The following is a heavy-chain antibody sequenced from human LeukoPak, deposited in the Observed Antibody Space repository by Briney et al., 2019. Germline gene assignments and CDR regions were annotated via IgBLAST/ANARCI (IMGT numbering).Heavy chain of an antibody. CDR3: AKTLEPQQLVPPTFDY. D-gene: IGHD6-13*01. J-gene: IGHJ4*02. CDR1: GFTFSSYA. Sequence: GGSLRLSCAASGFTFSSYAMSWVRQAPGKGLEWVSAISGSGGSTYYADSVKGRFTISRDNSKNTLYLQMNSLRAEDTAVYYCAKTLEPQQLVPPTFDYWGQGTLVTVS. CDR2: ISGSGGST. V-gene: IGHV3-23*01.